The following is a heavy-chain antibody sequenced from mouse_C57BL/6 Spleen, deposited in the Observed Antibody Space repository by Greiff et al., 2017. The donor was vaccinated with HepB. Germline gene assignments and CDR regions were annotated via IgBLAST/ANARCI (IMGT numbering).Heavy chain of an antibody. CDR2: ISYDGSN. J-gene: IGHJ3*01. V-gene: IGHV3-6*01. CDR1: GYSITSGYY. Sequence: ESGPGLVKPSQSLSLTCSVTGYSITSGYYWNWIRQFPGNKLEWMGYISYDGSNNYNPSLKNRISITRDTSKNQFFLKLNSVTTEDTATYYCARRDYESFAYWGQGTLVTVSA. D-gene: IGHD2-4*01. CDR3: ARRDYESFAY.